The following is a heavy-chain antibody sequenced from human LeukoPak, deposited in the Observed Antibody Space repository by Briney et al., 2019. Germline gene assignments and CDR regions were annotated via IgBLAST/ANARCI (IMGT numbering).Heavy chain of an antibody. CDR3: ARERDFTIFGVVISGYYMDV. CDR2: IYHSGST. D-gene: IGHD3-3*01. J-gene: IGHJ6*03. Sequence: SETLSLTCAVSGGSISSSNWWSWVRQPPGKGLEWIGEIYHSGSTNYNPSLKSRVTISVDTSKNQFSLKLSSVTAADTAVYYCARERDFTIFGVVISGYYMDVWGKGTTVTVSS. V-gene: IGHV4-4*02. CDR1: GGSISSSNW.